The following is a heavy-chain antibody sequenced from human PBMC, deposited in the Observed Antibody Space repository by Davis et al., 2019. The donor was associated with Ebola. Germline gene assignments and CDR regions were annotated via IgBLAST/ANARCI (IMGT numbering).Heavy chain of an antibody. Sequence: GESLKISCAASGFTFDDYAMHWVRQAPGKGLEWVSVIYSGGSTYYADSVKGRFTISRDNSKNTLYLQMNSLRAEDTAVYYCAREYCGGDCYFLKGPDAFDIWGQGTMVTVSS. CDR3: AREYCGGDCYFLKGPDAFDI. V-gene: IGHV3-53*01. CDR1: GFTFDDYA. CDR2: IYSGGST. D-gene: IGHD2-21*01. J-gene: IGHJ3*02.